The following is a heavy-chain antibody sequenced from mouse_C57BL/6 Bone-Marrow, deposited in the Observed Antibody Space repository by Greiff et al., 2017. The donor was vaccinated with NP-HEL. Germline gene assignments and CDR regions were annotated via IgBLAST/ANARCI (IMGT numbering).Heavy chain of an antibody. CDR3: VRQSSGRSFDY. Sequence: EVQVVESGGGLVQPKGSLKLSCAASGFSFNTYAMNWVRQAPGKGLEWVARIRSKSNNYATYYADSVKDRFTISRDDSESMLYLQMNNLKTEDTAMYYCVRQSSGRSFDYWGQGTTLTVSS. D-gene: IGHD1-1*01. V-gene: IGHV10-1*01. CDR1: GFSFNTYA. J-gene: IGHJ2*01. CDR2: IRSKSNNYAT.